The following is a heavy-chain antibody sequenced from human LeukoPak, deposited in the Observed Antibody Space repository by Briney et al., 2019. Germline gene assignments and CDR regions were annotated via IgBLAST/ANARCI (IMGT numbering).Heavy chain of an antibody. CDR1: GGSISSYY. J-gene: IGHJ6*02. CDR2: IYYSGST. V-gene: IGHV4-59*08. Sequence: ASETLSLTCTVSGGSISSYYWSWIRQPPGKGLEWIGYIYYSGSTNYNPSLKSRVIISVDTSKNQFSLKLSSVTAADTAVYYCARHKALDCSSTSCYWGHSYYGMDVWGQGTTVTVSS. CDR3: ARHKALDCSSTSCYWGHSYYGMDV. D-gene: IGHD2-2*01.